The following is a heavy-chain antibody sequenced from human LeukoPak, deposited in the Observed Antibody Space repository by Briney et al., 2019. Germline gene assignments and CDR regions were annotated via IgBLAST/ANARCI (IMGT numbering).Heavy chain of an antibody. V-gene: IGHV3-23*01. Sequence: GGSLRLSCAASGFTFSIYAMSWVRQAPGKGLEWVSTPSGTGDSTYYADSVKGRFTISRDNAKNSLYLQMNSLRAEDTAVYYCAREKYYYDSSADWFDPWGQGTLVTVSS. CDR1: GFTFSIYA. CDR3: AREKYYYDSSADWFDP. CDR2: PSGTGDST. D-gene: IGHD3-22*01. J-gene: IGHJ5*02.